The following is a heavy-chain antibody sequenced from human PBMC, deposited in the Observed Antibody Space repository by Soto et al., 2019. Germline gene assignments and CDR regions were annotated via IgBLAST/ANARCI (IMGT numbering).Heavy chain of an antibody. CDR3: ARARNSTMVRGTSNWFDP. D-gene: IGHD3-10*01. V-gene: IGHV4-34*01. Sequence: QVQLQQWGAGLLKPSQTLSLTCAVYGGSFSGYYWSWIRQPRGKGLEWIGEINHSGSTNYNPSLKSRVTISVDTSKNQFSLKLSSVTAADTAVYYCARARNSTMVRGTSNWFDPWGQGTLVTVSS. CDR1: GGSFSGYY. J-gene: IGHJ5*02. CDR2: INHSGST.